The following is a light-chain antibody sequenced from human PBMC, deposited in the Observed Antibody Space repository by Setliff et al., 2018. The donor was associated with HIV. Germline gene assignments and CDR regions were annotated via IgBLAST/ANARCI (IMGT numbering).Light chain of an antibody. CDR2: KAS. J-gene: IGKJ1*01. Sequence: DIQMTQYPSTVSASLGDRVTITCRASQSINTWLAWYQQRQGEAPKVLIYKASSLKTGVPSRFSGSGSDTEFTLTISSVKAEDFATYYCQHQGTFGQGTKVDIK. V-gene: IGKV1-5*03. CDR1: QSINTW. CDR3: QHQGT.